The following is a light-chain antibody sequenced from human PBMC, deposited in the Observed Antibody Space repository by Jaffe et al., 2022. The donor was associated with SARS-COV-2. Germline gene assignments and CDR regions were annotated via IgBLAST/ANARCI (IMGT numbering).Light chain of an antibody. CDR2: EDN. J-gene: IGLJ3*02. CDR1: SGSIASNY. Sequence: NFMLTQPHSVSESPGKTVTISCTRSSGSIASNYVQWYQQRPGSSPTTVIYEDNQRPSGVPDRFSGSIDSSSNSASLTISGLKTEDEADYYCQSYDSSNRWEFGGGTKLTVL. V-gene: IGLV6-57*01. CDR3: QSYDSSNRWE.